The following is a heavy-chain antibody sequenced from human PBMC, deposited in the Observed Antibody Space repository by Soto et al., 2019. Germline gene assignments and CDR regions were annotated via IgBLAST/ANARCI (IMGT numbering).Heavy chain of an antibody. J-gene: IGHJ4*02. CDR1: GFTLSSHW. Sequence: EVQLVESGGGLVQPGGSLRLSCEASGFTLSSHWMNWVRQAPGKGLVWVSRIDSDGGSITYADSVKGRFTISRDNAKNTLYLQMNSLTAEDPAVYYCAREVSSGWHFDYWGQGTLVTVSS. CDR3: AREVSSGWHFDY. D-gene: IGHD6-19*01. V-gene: IGHV3-74*01. CDR2: IDSDGGSI.